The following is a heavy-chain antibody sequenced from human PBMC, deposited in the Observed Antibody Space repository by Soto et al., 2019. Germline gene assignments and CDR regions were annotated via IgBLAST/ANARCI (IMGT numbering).Heavy chain of an antibody. CDR1: GFTFSSYT. V-gene: IGHV3-30-3*01. J-gene: IGHJ4*02. CDR3: ARGPLGSSGWLYFDY. Sequence: PGGSLRLSCAASGFTFSSYTIHWVRQAPGKGLEWVAVISYDGSNKYYADSVKGRFTISRDNSKNTLYVQINSLRTEDTAVYHCARGPLGSSGWLYFDYWGQGT. D-gene: IGHD6-13*01. CDR2: ISYDGSNK.